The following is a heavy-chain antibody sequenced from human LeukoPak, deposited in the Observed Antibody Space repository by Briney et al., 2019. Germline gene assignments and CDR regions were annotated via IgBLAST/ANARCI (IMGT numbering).Heavy chain of an antibody. CDR1: GFTFSDYY. CDR3: ARSLLAHDAFDI. Sequence: PGGSLRLSCAASGFTFSDYYMSWIRQAPGKGLEWVSYISSSGSTIYHADSVKGRFTISRDNAKNSLYLQMNSLRAEDTAVYYCARSLLAHDAFDIWGQGTMVTVSS. CDR2: ISSSGSTI. J-gene: IGHJ3*02. D-gene: IGHD3-3*01. V-gene: IGHV3-11*04.